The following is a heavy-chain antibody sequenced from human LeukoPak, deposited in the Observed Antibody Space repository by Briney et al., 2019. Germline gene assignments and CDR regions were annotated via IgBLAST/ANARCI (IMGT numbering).Heavy chain of an antibody. J-gene: IGHJ6*02. CDR3: ARGPPAVILEGHYYGMDV. V-gene: IGHV4-34*01. CDR1: GGSFSGYY. D-gene: IGHD2-2*02. CDR2: INHSGST. Sequence: KSSETLSLTCAVYGGSFSGYYWSWIRQPPGKGLEWIGEINHSGSTNYNPSLKSRVTISVDTSKNQFSLKLSSVTAADTAVYYCARGPPAVILEGHYYGMDVWGQGTTVTVSS.